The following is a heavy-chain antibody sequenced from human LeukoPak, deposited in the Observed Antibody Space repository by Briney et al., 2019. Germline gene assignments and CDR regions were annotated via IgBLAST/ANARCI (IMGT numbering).Heavy chain of an antibody. J-gene: IGHJ4*02. CDR3: ARDARANWGSGRMDY. Sequence: SETLSLTCTVSGGSMSNYYWRWIRQPPGKGLEWMGYIYYSGSTNYSPSLKSRVTMSVHTSKTQFSLNLNPVTAADTAVYYCARDARANWGSGRMDYWGQGTRVTVSS. V-gene: IGHV4-59*01. D-gene: IGHD7-27*01. CDR2: IYYSGST. CDR1: GGSMSNYY.